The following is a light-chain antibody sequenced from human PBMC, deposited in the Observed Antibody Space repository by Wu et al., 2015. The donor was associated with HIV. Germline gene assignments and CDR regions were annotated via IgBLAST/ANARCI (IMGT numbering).Light chain of an antibody. CDR1: QSVSTN. CDR3: QQYVSSPT. Sequence: EIVMRQSPVTLSVSPGERATLSCRASQSVSTNLAWYQQKPGQAPRLLIYGASTRAAGIPARFSGSGSGTEFTLTISRLEPEDSAVYFCQQYVSSPTFGQGTRLEIK. V-gene: IGKV3-15*01. J-gene: IGKJ5*01. CDR2: GAS.